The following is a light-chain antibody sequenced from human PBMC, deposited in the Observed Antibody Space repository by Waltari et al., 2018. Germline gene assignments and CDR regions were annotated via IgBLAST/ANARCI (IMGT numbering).Light chain of an antibody. CDR1: QRVLYSSNNKNY. J-gene: IGKJ3*01. CDR3: HQYYSTPFT. Sequence: DIVMTQSPDSLAVSLGERATINCKSSQRVLYSSNNKNYLAWYQQKPGQPPKLLIYWASTRESGVPDRFSGSESGTDFTLTISSLQAEDVAVYYCHQYYSTPFTFGPGTKVDIK. CDR2: WAS. V-gene: IGKV4-1*01.